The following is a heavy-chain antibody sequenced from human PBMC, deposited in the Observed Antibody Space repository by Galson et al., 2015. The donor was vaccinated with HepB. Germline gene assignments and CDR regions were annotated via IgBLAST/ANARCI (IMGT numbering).Heavy chain of an antibody. J-gene: IGHJ4*02. Sequence: SLRLSCAASGFTFSSYWMSWVRQAPGKGLEWVANIKQDGSEKYYVDSVKGRFTISRDNAKNSLYLQMNSLRAKDTAVYYCARAPNFDWCRYCFDYWGQGTLVTVSA. CDR2: IKQDGSEK. CDR3: ARAPNFDWCRYCFDY. D-gene: IGHD3-9*01. CDR1: GFTFSSYW. V-gene: IGHV3-7*03.